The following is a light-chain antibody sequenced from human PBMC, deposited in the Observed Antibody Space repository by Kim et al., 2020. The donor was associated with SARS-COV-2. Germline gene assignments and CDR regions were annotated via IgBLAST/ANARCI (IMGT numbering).Light chain of an antibody. Sequence: STLSASVGDRVTITCRASQSITTWLAWYQQKPGKAPKLLIYDASTLHSGVPSRFSGSGYGTEFTLTISSLQPDDSATYFCQQYNGLFGQGTKLEI. CDR3: QQYNGL. J-gene: IGKJ2*01. V-gene: IGKV1-5*01. CDR1: QSITTW. CDR2: DAS.